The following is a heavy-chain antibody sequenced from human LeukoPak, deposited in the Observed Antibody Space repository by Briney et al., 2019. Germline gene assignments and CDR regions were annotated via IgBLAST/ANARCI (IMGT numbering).Heavy chain of an antibody. V-gene: IGHV4-61*10. J-gene: IGHJ3*02. CDR2: IYTSGST. Sequence: SETLSLTCTVSGGSVNSGRYYWSWIRQPAGKGLEWIGRIYTSGSTNYNPSLKSRVTMSVDTSKNRFSLKLSSVTAADTAVYYCATLTGGDDAFDIWGQGTMVTVSS. CDR3: ATLTGGDDAFDI. D-gene: IGHD4-23*01. CDR1: GGSVNSGRYY.